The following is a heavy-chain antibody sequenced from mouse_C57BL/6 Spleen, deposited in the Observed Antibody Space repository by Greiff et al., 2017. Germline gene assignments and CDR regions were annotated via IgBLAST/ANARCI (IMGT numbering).Heavy chain of an antibody. V-gene: IGHV1-69*01. CDR2: IDPSDSYT. CDR1: GYTFTSYW. CDR3: ARGPHYYAMDY. Sequence: QVQLQQPGAELVMPGASVKLSCKASGYTFTSYWMHWVQQRPGQGLEWIGEIDPSDSYTNYTQKFKGKSTLTVDKSSSTTYMQLSSLTSEDSAVYYCARGPHYYAMDYWGQGTSVTVSS. D-gene: IGHD6-1*01. J-gene: IGHJ4*01.